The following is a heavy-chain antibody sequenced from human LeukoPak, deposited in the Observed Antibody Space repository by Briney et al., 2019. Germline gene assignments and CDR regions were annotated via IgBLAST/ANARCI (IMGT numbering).Heavy chain of an antibody. D-gene: IGHD1-26*01. J-gene: IGHJ4*02. V-gene: IGHV1-2*02. Sequence: ASVKVSCKASGYTFTGYYMHWVRQAPGQGLEWMGWINPNSGGTNYAQKFQGRVTMTRDTSISTAYMELSRLRSDDTAVYYCAKDRSQIVVSGRGYFDYWGQGTLVTVSS. CDR3: AKDRSQIVVSGRGYFDY. CDR2: INPNSGGT. CDR1: GYTFTGYY.